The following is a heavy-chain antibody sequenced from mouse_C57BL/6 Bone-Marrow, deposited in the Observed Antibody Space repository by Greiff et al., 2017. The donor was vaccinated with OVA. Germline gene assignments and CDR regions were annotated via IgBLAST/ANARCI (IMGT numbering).Heavy chain of an antibody. CDR1: GFTFSDYY. V-gene: IGHV5-12*01. J-gene: IGHJ2*01. CDR3: ARLNYYYFDY. D-gene: IGHD2-1*01. CDR2: ISNGGGST. Sequence: EVQLVESGGGLVQPGGSLKLSCAASGFTFSDYYMYWVRQTPEQRLEWVAYISNGGGSTYYPDTVKGRFTISRDNAKNTLYLQMSRLKSEDTAMYYCARLNYYYFDYWGQGTTLTVSS.